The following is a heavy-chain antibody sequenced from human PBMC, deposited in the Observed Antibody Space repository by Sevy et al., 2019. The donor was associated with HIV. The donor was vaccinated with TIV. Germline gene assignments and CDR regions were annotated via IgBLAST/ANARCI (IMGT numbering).Heavy chain of an antibody. CDR3: TRVRALNYYDSSVSMEYNWFDP. CDR2: MNPNTGNT. V-gene: IGHV1-8*01. Sequence: ASVKVSCKTSGYTYTSYDINWVRQATGQGLEWMGWMNPNTGNTGFAQKFQDRVTMTRDTSTSTAYMELRSLRSDDTAIYYCTRVRALNYYDSSVSMEYNWFDPWGQRTLVTVSS. J-gene: IGHJ5*02. D-gene: IGHD3-22*01. CDR1: GYTYTSYD.